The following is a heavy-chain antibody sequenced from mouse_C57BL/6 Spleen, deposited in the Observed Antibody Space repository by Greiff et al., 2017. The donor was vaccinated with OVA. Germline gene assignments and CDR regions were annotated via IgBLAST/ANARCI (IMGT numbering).Heavy chain of an antibody. Sequence: VQLQESGAELARPGASVKLSCKASGYTFTSSGISWVKQRTGQGLEWIGELYPRSGNTSYNEQFKGKAPLTADKSSSTAYMELRRLTSEDSAVYCGARSGDYYGSSPCAYWGQGTLVTVSA. CDR1: GYTFTSSG. CDR2: LYPRSGNT. D-gene: IGHD1-1*01. J-gene: IGHJ3*01. V-gene: IGHV1-81*01. CDR3: ARSGDYYGSSPCAY.